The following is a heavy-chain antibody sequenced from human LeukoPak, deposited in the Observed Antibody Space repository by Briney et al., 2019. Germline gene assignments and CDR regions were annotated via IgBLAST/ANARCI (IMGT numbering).Heavy chain of an antibody. V-gene: IGHV4-61*02. Sequence: TLSLTCTVSGGSISSGSYYWSWIRQPAGKGLEWIGRIYTSGSTNYNPSLKSRVTISVDTSKNQFSLKLSSVTAADTAVYYCARQAATLGAFDIWGQGTMVTVSS. J-gene: IGHJ3*02. CDR3: ARQAATLGAFDI. CDR2: IYTSGST. D-gene: IGHD6-25*01. CDR1: GGSISSGSYY.